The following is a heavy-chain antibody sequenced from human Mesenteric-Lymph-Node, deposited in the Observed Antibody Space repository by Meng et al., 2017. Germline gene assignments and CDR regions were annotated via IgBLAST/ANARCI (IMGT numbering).Heavy chain of an antibody. CDR3: ARVSTFSGSHPSNLDY. V-gene: IGHV3-74*01. Sequence: GESLKISCAASGFTFSSYAMSWVRQAPGKGLVWVSRINSDGSTTNYADSVEGRFTISRDNAKNTLYLQMNSLRDEDTAVYYCARVSTFSGSHPSNLDYWGQGTQVTVSS. CDR1: GFTFSSYA. D-gene: IGHD1-26*01. J-gene: IGHJ4*02. CDR2: INSDGSTT.